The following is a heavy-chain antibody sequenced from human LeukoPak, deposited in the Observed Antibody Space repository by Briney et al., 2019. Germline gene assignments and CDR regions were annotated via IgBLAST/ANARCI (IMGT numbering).Heavy chain of an antibody. Sequence: GGSLRLSCTASSFSFSVYGMHWVRQAPGKGLEWVAVISYDGTDESYADSVKGRFTISRDNAKTSLYLQMSNMRADDTAVYYCARDLGPHRSSPNTGAFDIWGQGTMVTVSS. J-gene: IGHJ3*02. D-gene: IGHD1-26*01. CDR3: ARDLGPHRSSPNTGAFDI. CDR1: SFSFSVYG. CDR2: ISYDGTDE. V-gene: IGHV3-30*03.